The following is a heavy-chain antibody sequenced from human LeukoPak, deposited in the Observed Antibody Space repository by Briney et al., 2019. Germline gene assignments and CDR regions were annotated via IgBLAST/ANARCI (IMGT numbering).Heavy chain of an antibody. CDR1: EFTFNTYG. D-gene: IGHD3-22*01. J-gene: IGHJ4*02. CDR3: ASSGYPNYFDY. Sequence: GGSLRLSCAASEFTFNTYGMHWVRQAPGKGLEWVAFIRFDGSIKYYADSVKGRFSISRDNSKNTMFLQMNSLRAEDTAVYYCASSGYPNYFDYWGQGTLVTVSS. V-gene: IGHV3-30*02. CDR2: IRFDGSIK.